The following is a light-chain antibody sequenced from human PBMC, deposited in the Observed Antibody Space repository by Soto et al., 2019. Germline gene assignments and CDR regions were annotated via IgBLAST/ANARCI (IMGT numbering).Light chain of an antibody. J-gene: IGLJ1*01. CDR3: QSYDSSLSDYV. Sequence: QSVLTQPPSVSGAPGQRVTIYCTGSSSNIGAGYPVHWYQQLPGTAPKLLISGNTNRPSGVPDRFSGSRSGLAITGLQAEDEADYYCQSYDSSLSDYVFGTGTKVNV. CDR2: GNT. CDR1: SSNIGAGYP. V-gene: IGLV1-40*01.